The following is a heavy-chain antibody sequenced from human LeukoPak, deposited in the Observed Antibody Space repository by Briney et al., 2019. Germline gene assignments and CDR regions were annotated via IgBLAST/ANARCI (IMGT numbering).Heavy chain of an antibody. V-gene: IGHV3-23*01. CDR1: GFTFSSYA. D-gene: IGHD1-26*01. Sequence: PGGSLRLSCAASGFTFSSYAMNWVRQAPGQGLEWVSAVRGGDAGTSYADSVKGRFTISRDNSKNTLYLQMNSLRADDTAVYYCAKNRGGSYYSGSDYWGQGTLVTVSS. CDR3: AKNRGGSYYSGSDY. CDR2: VRGGDAGT. J-gene: IGHJ4*02.